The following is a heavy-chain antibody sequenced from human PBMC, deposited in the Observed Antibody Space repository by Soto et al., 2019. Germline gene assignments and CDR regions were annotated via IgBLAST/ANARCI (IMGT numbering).Heavy chain of an antibody. V-gene: IGHV1-18*04. CDR1: GYTFTSYV. D-gene: IGHD3-10*01. Sequence: QVQLVQSGAEVKKPGASVKVSCKASGYTFTSYVISWVRQDPGQGRERMGWISAYNGNTNYAQKLQGRVTMTTDTSTRTAYMELRSLRSDDKAVYYCAIEVRGVMIKWGGDWFDPWGPGTLVTVSS. CDR3: AIEVRGVMIKWGGDWFDP. J-gene: IGHJ5*02. CDR2: ISAYNGNT.